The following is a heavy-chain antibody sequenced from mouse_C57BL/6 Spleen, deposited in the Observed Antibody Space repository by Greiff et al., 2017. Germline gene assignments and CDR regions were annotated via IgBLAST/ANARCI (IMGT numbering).Heavy chain of an antibody. Sequence: QVQLQQPGAELVKPGASVKLSCKASGYTFTSYWMHWVKQRPGQGLEWIGMIHPNSGSTNYNEKFKSKATLTVDKSSSTAYMQLSSLTSEDSAVYYCARERGYYDYVVFDYWGQGTTLTVSS. CDR3: ARERGYYDYVVFDY. V-gene: IGHV1-64*01. CDR1: GYTFTSYW. J-gene: IGHJ2*01. D-gene: IGHD2-4*01. CDR2: IHPNSGST.